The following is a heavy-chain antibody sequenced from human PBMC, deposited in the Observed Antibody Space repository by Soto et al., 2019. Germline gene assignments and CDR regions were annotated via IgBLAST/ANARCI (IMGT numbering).Heavy chain of an antibody. J-gene: IGHJ6*02. CDR2: ISGYNGNT. CDR1: GYTFTNYG. Sequence: QVQAVQSGDEVKKPGASVKVSCKASGYTFTNYGFSWVRQAPEQGLEWMGWISGYNGNTKYAEKFQGRVTMTTDTSTSTAHMELRSLRSDDTAVYYCAREGQAPYYYYGMDVWGQGTAVTVSS. CDR3: AREGQAPYYYYGMDV. V-gene: IGHV1-18*01.